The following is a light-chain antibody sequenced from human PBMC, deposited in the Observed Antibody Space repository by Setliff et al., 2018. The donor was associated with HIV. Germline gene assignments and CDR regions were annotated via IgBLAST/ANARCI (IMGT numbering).Light chain of an antibody. CDR2: DVT. J-gene: IGLJ1*01. CDR3: NSYAGSNNYV. V-gene: IGLV2-14*03. Sequence: QSVLTQPASVSGSPGQSITISCTGSSSDIGDYESVSWYQQHPGEVPKLMVYDVTKRPSGVSNRFSGSKSGNTASLTISGLQAEDEADYYCNSYAGSNNYVFGTGTKVTVL. CDR1: SSDIGDYES.